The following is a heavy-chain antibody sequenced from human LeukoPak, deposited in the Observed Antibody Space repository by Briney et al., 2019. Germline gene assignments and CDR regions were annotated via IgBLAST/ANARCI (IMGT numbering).Heavy chain of an antibody. CDR2: ISSDSSYI. V-gene: IGHV3-21*01. D-gene: IGHD1-1*01. CDR3: ASAPNEYVETSWYYFDY. CDR1: GFTFSSYW. J-gene: IGHJ4*02. Sequence: GGSLRLSCAASGFTFSSYWMSWVRQAPGKGLEWVSPISSDSSYIYYADSLKRRLTISRDNAKNSLYLQINSLRAEDTAVYYCASAPNEYVETSWYYFDYWGQGTLVTVSS.